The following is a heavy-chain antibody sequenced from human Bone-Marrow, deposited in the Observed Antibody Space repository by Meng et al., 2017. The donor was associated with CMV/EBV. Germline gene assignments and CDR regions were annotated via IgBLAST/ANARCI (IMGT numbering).Heavy chain of an antibody. J-gene: IGHJ6*02. CDR3: AREKAPLPLYDFHKTHDGMDV. Sequence: GGSLRLSCAASGFTVSSNYMSWVRQAPGKGLEWVSVIYSGGSTYYADSVKGRFTISRDNSKNTLYLQMNSLRAEDTAVYYCAREKAPLPLYDFHKTHDGMDVWGQGTTVTVSS. D-gene: IGHD5/OR15-5a*01. V-gene: IGHV3-66*02. CDR1: GFTVSSNY. CDR2: IYSGGST.